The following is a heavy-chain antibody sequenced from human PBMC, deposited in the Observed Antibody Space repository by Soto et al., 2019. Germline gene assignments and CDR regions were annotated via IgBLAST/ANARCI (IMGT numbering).Heavy chain of an antibody. V-gene: IGHV1-8*01. CDR2: MNPNSGNT. D-gene: IGHD4-17*01. J-gene: IGHJ4*02. Sequence: ASVKVSCKASGYTFTSYDINWVRQATGQGLEWMGWMNPNSGNTGYAQKFQGRVTLTRNTSISTAYMELSSLRSEDTAVYYCARVPLDYGDYQWNYFDYWGQGTLVTVSS. CDR1: GYTFTSYD. CDR3: ARVPLDYGDYQWNYFDY.